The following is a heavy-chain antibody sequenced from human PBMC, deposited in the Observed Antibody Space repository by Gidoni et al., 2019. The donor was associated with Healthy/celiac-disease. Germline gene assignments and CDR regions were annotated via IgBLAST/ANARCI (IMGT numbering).Heavy chain of an antibody. J-gene: IGHJ5*02. Sequence: QVQLVQSGAEVKKPGSSVKVSCKASGGTFSSYATSWVRQAPGQGLEWMGGIIPIFGTANYAQKFQGRVTITADKSTSTAYMELSSLRSEDTAVYYCARGRRANYDFWSGYSSGNWFDPWGQGTLVTVSS. CDR2: IIPIFGTA. CDR3: ARGRRANYDFWSGYSSGNWFDP. D-gene: IGHD3-3*01. V-gene: IGHV1-69*06. CDR1: GGTFSSYA.